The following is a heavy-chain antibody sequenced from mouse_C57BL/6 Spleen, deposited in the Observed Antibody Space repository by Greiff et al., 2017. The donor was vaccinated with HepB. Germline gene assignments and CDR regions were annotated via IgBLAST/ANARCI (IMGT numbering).Heavy chain of an antibody. Sequence: EVQLVESGGGLVKPGGSLKLSCAASGFTFSSYTMSWVRQTPEKRLEWVATISGGGGNTYYPDSVKGRFTISRDNAKNTLYLQMSSLRSEDTALYYCARRYYGSSPSYYYAMDYWGQGTSVTVSS. D-gene: IGHD1-1*01. CDR1: GFTFSSYT. CDR3: ARRYYGSSPSYYYAMDY. J-gene: IGHJ4*01. V-gene: IGHV5-9*01. CDR2: ISGGGGNT.